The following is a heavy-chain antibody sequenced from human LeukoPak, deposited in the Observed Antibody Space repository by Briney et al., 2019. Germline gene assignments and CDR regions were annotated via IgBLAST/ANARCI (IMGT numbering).Heavy chain of an antibody. Sequence: GGSLRLSCAASGFTFPTFGIHWVRQAPGKGLEWVAVISYDGSNKYYADSVKGRFTISRDNSKNTLYLQMNSLRAEDTAVCYCARGSSSWYAFDYWGQGTLVTVSS. CDR2: ISYDGSNK. V-gene: IGHV3-30*03. CDR1: GFTFPTFG. CDR3: ARGSSSWYAFDY. J-gene: IGHJ4*02. D-gene: IGHD6-13*01.